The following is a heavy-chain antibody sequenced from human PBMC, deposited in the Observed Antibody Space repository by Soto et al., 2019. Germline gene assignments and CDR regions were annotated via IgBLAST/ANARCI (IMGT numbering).Heavy chain of an antibody. J-gene: IGHJ6*02. V-gene: IGHV1-2*04. CDR1: GYTFTDYH. CDR2: INPRSGGT. CDR3: ARGDSTDCSNGVCSFFYNHDMDV. D-gene: IGHD2-8*01. Sequence: GASVKVSCKTSGYTFTDYHIHWVRQAPGQGLEWLGRINPRSGGTSTAQKFQGWVTMTTDTSISTASMELTRLTSDDTAIYYCARGDSTDCSNGVCSFFYNHDMDVWGQGTTVTVSS.